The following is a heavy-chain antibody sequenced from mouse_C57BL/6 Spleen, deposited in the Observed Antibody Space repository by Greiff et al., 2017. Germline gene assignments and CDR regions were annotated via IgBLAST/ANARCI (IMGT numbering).Heavy chain of an antibody. Sequence: VQGVESGPGLVQPSQSLSITCTVSGFSLTSYGVHWVRQSPGKGLEWLGVIWSGGSTDYNAAFISRLSISKDNSKSQVFLKMNSLQADDTAIYYCARRYDYDEGAMDYWGQGTSVTVSS. D-gene: IGHD2-4*01. CDR2: IWSGGST. V-gene: IGHV2-2*01. CDR1: GFSLTSYG. CDR3: ARRYDYDEGAMDY. J-gene: IGHJ4*01.